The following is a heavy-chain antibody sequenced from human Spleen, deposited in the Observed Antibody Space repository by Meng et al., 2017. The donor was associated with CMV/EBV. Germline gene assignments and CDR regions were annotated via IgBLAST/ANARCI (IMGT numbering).Heavy chain of an antibody. CDR1: GYTFTGYY. V-gene: IGHV1-2*02. CDR2: INPNSGGT. Sequence: ASVKVSCKASGYTFTGYYIHWVRQAPGQGLEWMGWINPNSGGTNYAQKFQGRVTMTRDTSISTAYMELSRLRSDDTAVYYCAKHSSSGHWYFDLWGRGTLVTVSS. J-gene: IGHJ2*01. D-gene: IGHD6-6*01. CDR3: AKHSSSGHWYFDL.